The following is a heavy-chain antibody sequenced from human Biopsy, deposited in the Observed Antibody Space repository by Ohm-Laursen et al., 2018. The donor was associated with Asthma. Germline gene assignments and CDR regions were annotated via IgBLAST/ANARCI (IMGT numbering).Heavy chain of an antibody. CDR1: GGSFSNYA. J-gene: IGHJ3*01. CDR3: ARTYYDFLTGQVKDVFGV. V-gene: IGHV1-69*13. Sequence: SVKVSCKASGGSFSNYAISWVRQAPRQGLEWMGGLIPVLGTADYAQMFEGRVTITADESTSTAYMELRSLRSEDTATYYCARTYYDFLTGQVKDVFGVWGQGTMVTVSS. CDR2: LIPVLGTA. D-gene: IGHD3-9*01.